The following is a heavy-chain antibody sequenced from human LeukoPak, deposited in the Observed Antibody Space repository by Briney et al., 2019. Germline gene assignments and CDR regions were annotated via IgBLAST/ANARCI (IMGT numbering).Heavy chain of an antibody. CDR2: INPGGST. CDR3: AREDCSGGACTNFDY. V-gene: IGHV4-34*01. D-gene: IGHD2-15*01. J-gene: IGHJ4*02. Sequence: SETLSLTCAVYGGTFSGYYWSWIRQPPGKGLEWIGEINPGGSTDYNPSLESRLTISVDPSKNQFSLKLTSVTAADTAIYYCAREDCSGGACTNFDYWGQGTLVTVSS. CDR1: GGTFSGYY.